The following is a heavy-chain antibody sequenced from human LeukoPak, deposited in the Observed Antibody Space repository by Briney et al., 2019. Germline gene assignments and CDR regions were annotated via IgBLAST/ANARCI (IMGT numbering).Heavy chain of an antibody. CDR2: FHTDGGT. Sequence: QPGGSLRLSCAASGFTFSSYGMHWVRHAPGKGLEWVSAFHTDGGTYYLDPVKGRFTISREDAKNSLYLQMNTLRAEDTAVYYCARGSGPGVTTIDSWGQGTLVIVSS. CDR3: ARGSGPGVTTIDS. J-gene: IGHJ4*02. D-gene: IGHD4-17*01. V-gene: IGHV3-13*01. CDR1: GFTFSSYG.